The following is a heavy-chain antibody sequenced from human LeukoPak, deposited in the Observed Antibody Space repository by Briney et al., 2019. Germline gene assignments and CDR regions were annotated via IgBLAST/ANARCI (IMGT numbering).Heavy chain of an antibody. D-gene: IGHD3-22*01. Sequence: GGTLRLSCAASGFTFSSYGMSWVRQAPGKGLEWVSAISGSGGSTYYADSVKGRFTISRDNSKNTLYLQMNSLRAEDTAVYYCAKEGFISSTYYCDSSGYYFDYWGQGTLVTVSS. V-gene: IGHV3-23*01. CDR3: AKEGFISSTYYCDSSGYYFDY. CDR2: ISGSGGST. J-gene: IGHJ4*02. CDR1: GFTFSSYG.